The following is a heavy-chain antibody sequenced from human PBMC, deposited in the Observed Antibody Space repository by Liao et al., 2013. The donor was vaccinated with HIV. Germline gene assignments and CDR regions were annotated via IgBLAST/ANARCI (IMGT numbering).Heavy chain of an antibody. J-gene: IGHJ6*03. V-gene: IGHV4-34*01. CDR1: GGSFSGHY. Sequence: QVHLQQWGAGLLKPSETLSLTCAVYGGSFSGHYWSWIRQPPRGGAWSGLGKVNHSGNTNYNPSLKSRVSISVDTSKNQFSLKLSSVTVADTAVYYCAREAGPKSHQLRLYYYYMDVWGKGTTVTVSS. CDR3: AREAGPKSHQLRLYYYYMDV. D-gene: IGHD2-2*01. CDR2: VNHSGNT.